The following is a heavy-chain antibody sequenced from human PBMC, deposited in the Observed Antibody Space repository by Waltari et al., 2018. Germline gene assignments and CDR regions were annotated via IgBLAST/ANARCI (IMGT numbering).Heavy chain of an antibody. CDR2: SSPIFGTA. CDR1: GGTFSSYA. D-gene: IGHD1-1*01. Sequence: QVQLVQSGAEVKKPGSSVKVSCKASGGTFSSYAISWVRQAPGQGLEWMGGSSPIFGTANYAQKFQGRVTITADKSTSTAYMELSSLRSEDTAVYYCARLMNWNDWGATFDYWGQGTLVTVSS. CDR3: ARLMNWNDWGATFDY. V-gene: IGHV1-69*14. J-gene: IGHJ4*02.